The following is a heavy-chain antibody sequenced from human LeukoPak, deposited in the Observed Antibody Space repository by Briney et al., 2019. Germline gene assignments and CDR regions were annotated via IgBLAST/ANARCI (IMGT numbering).Heavy chain of an antibody. CDR3: ARHGPRRDGYNYDY. J-gene: IGHJ4*02. D-gene: IGHD5-24*01. CDR1: GASIRSYY. V-gene: IGHV4-59*08. CDR2: TYYTGSTNY. Sequence: PSETLSLTCTVSGASIRSYYWSWIRQPPGKGLECIGYTYYTGSTNYNYNPSLKSRVTISVDTSKNQFSLKLSSVTAADTAVYYCARHGPRRDGYNYDYWGPGTLVTVSS.